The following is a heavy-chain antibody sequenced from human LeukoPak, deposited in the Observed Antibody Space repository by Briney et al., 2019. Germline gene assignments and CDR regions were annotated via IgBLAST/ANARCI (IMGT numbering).Heavy chain of an antibody. CDR2: ISSSGSTI. D-gene: IGHD3-10*01. CDR1: GFTFSVYY. Sequence: GGSLRLSCAASGFTFSVYYMSWIRQAPGKGLEWVSYISSSGSTIYYADSVKGRFTISRDNAKNSLYLQMNSLRAEDTAVYYCARVVRGPLYYFDYWGQGTLVTVSS. J-gene: IGHJ4*02. CDR3: ARVVRGPLYYFDY. V-gene: IGHV3-11*01.